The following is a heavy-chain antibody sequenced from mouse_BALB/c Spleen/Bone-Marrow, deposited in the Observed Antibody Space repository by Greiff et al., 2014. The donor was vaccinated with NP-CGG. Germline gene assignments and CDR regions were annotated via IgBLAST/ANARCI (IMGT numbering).Heavy chain of an antibody. Sequence: VQLVESGPELVKPGASVKISCTGSGYAFSSSWMNWVKQRPGQGLEWIGRIYPGDGDTNSNGRFKGKATLTADRSSNTAYMQLSSLTSVDSAVYFCAGSAYYGSSYSAMDYWGQGTSVTVSS. CDR3: AGSAYYGSSYSAMDY. J-gene: IGHJ4*01. CDR1: GYAFSSSW. D-gene: IGHD1-1*01. V-gene: IGHV1-82*01. CDR2: IYPGDGDT.